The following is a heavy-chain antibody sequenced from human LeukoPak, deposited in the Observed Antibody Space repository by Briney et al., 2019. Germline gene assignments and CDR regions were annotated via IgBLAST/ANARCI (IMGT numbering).Heavy chain of an antibody. J-gene: IGHJ4*02. CDR1: GFTFSSYS. Sequence: GGSLRLSCAASGFTFSSYSMNWVRQAPGKGLEWVSSISSSSSYIYYADSVKGRFTISRDNAKNSLYLQMNSPRAEDTAVYYCARGKNSSGIAVAGPPDYWGQGTLVTVSS. CDR3: ARGKNSSGIAVAGPPDY. CDR2: ISSSSSYI. V-gene: IGHV3-21*01. D-gene: IGHD6-19*01.